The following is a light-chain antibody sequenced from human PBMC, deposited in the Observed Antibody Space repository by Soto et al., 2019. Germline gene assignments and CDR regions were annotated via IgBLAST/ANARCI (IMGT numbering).Light chain of an antibody. CDR3: QQRYSTTRT. V-gene: IGKV1-39*01. Sequence: DIQTTQSPSSLSASVGDRVTITCRASQSISSYLNWYQQKPGKAPKLLIYAASSLQSGVPSRFSGSGSGTDFTLTISSLQPEDFATYECQQRYSTTRTFGQGTKVDIK. CDR2: AAS. J-gene: IGKJ1*01. CDR1: QSISSY.